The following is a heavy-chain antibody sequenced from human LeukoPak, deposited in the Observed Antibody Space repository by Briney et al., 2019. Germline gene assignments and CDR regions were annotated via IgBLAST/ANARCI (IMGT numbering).Heavy chain of an antibody. J-gene: IGHJ3*02. D-gene: IGHD2-15*01. CDR2: ISAYNGNT. CDR1: GYTFTSYG. CDR3: ARDSAVVVAATLIIDAFDI. V-gene: IGHV1-18*01. Sequence: ASVKVSCKASGYTFTSYGISWVRQAPGQGLEWMGWISAYNGNTNYAQKLQGRVTMTTDTSTSTAYMELRSLRSDDTAVYYCARDSAVVVAATLIIDAFDIWGQGTMVTVSS.